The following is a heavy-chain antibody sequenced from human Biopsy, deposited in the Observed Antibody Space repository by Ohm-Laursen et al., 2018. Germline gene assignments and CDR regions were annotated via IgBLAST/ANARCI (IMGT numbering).Heavy chain of an antibody. D-gene: IGHD3-10*01. Sequence: SVKVSCKVSGYTFSAYFIHWVRQAPGQGLEWMGWVNPNSGATNYAQKFQGRVTMTSDTSISTAYIELRRLISDDTAVYFCARDRMVTIITLVRADSFDIWGQGTLVSVSS. V-gene: IGHV1-2*02. CDR2: VNPNSGAT. CDR1: GYTFSAYF. J-gene: IGHJ3*02. CDR3: ARDRMVTIITLVRADSFDI.